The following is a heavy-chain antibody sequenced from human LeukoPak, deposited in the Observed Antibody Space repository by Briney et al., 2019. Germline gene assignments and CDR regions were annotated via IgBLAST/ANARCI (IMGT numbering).Heavy chain of an antibody. CDR2: INSDGSST. D-gene: IGHD2-15*01. J-gene: IGHJ4*02. Sequence: PGGSLRLSCAASGFTFSSYWMHWVRQAPGKGLVWVSRINSDGSSTSYADSVKGRFTISRDNAKNTLYLQMNSLRAEDTAVYYCARDPCSGGNCYSSTADYWGQGTLVTVSS. V-gene: IGHV3-74*01. CDR1: GFTFSSYW. CDR3: ARDPCSGGNCYSSTADY.